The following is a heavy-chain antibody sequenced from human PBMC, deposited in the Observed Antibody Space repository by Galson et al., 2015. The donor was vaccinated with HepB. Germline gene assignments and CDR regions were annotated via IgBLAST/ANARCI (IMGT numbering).Heavy chain of an antibody. CDR3: VKGGPDEILDY. Sequence: SLRLSCAASGFTFSNSAMNWVRQAPGKGIEWLSVITATGSTTYYADSVKGRFTISRDISKNTLYVQMNSLRADDTALYYCVKGGPDEILDYWGQGTLVTVSA. CDR2: ITATGSTT. J-gene: IGHJ4*02. D-gene: IGHD3-16*01. CDR1: GFTFSNSA. V-gene: IGHV3-23*01.